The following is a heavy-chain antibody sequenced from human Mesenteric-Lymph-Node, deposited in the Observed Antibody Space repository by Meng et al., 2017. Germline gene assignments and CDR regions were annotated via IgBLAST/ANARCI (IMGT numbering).Heavy chain of an antibody. J-gene: IGHJ6*02. CDR2: INHSGST. V-gene: IGHV4-34*01. CDR3: ARVKYSSSWYPHYYYGMDV. Sequence: SETLSLTCAVYGGSLSGYYWSWIRQPPGKGLEWIGEINHSGSTNYNPSLKSRVTISVDTSKNQFSLKLSSVTAADTAVYYCARVKYSSSWYPHYYYGMDVWGQGTTVTVSS. D-gene: IGHD6-13*01. CDR1: GGSLSGYY.